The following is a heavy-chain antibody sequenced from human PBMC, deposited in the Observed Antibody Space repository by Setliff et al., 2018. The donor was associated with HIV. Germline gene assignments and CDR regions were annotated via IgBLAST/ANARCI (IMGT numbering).Heavy chain of an antibody. V-gene: IGHV4-4*07. Sequence: NPGGSLRLSCAVSGFTFRTYWMSWIRQPAGKGLEWIGLIYTSGRTNYNPSLKSRVTISVDRSKNQFSLNLSSVTAADTALYYCASLFHDTSAPWLYYFDYWGQGTLVTVSS. J-gene: IGHJ4*02. CDR3: ASLFHDTSAPWLYYFDY. CDR1: GFTFRTYW. D-gene: IGHD3-22*01. CDR2: IYTSGRT.